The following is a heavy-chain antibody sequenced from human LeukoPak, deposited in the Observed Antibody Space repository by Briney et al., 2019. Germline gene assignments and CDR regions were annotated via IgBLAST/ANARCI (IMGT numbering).Heavy chain of an antibody. D-gene: IGHD6-19*01. J-gene: IGHJ4*02. CDR1: GYTFTGYY. CDR3: AGVPSAAVARIYDY. Sequence: ASEKVSCKAPGYTFTGYYLHWVRQAPGQGLEWMGWINPNSGGTNYAQKFQGRVTMTRDTSISTAYMELSRLRSDDTAVYYCAGVPSAAVARIYDYWGQGTLVTVSP. V-gene: IGHV1-2*02. CDR2: INPNSGGT.